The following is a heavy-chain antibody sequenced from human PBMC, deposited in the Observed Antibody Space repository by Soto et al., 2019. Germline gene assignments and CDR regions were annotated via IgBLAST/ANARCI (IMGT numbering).Heavy chain of an antibody. Sequence: EVQLVESGGGLVKPGGSLRLSCAASGFTFSNAGMNWVRQAPGKGLEWVGRIKSKTDGGTTDYAAPVKGRFTISRDDSKNTLYVQMNSLKTEDTAVYYCTTGVGVTNWDLFDYWGQGTLVTVSS. CDR2: IKSKTDGGTT. CDR3: TTGVGVTNWDLFDY. V-gene: IGHV3-15*07. D-gene: IGHD1-26*01. CDR1: GFTFSNAG. J-gene: IGHJ4*02.